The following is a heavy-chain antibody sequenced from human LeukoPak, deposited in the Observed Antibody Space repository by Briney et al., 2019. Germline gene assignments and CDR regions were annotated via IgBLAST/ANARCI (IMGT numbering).Heavy chain of an antibody. D-gene: IGHD2-2*01. V-gene: IGHV3-7*01. Sequence: GGSLTLSCAASGFTFSSYWMRWLPHAPGKELEWVANIKQDGSEKDYVDSVKGRFTISRDNAKNSLYLQMNSLRAEDTAIYYCVTTLYCSSVSCYWRAFDIWGQGTMVTVSS. CDR1: GFTFSSYW. J-gene: IGHJ3*02. CDR3: VTTLYCSSVSCYWRAFDI. CDR2: IKQDGSEK.